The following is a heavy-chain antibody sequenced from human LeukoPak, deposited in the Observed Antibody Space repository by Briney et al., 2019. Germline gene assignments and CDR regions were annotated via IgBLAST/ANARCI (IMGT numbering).Heavy chain of an antibody. Sequence: GRSLRLSCAVSGFTFDDYAMHWVRQAPGKGLEWVSGISWNSGSIGYADSVKGRFTISRDNAKNSLYLQMNSLRAEDTALYYCAKGGTIFGVVIIDYFDYWGQGTLVTVSS. CDR1: GFTFDDYA. J-gene: IGHJ4*02. V-gene: IGHV3-9*01. CDR2: ISWNSGSI. D-gene: IGHD3-3*01. CDR3: AKGGTIFGVVIIDYFDY.